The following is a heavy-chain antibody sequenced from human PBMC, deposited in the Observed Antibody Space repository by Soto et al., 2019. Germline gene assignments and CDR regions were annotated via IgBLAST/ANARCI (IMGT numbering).Heavy chain of an antibody. CDR1: GGSFSGYY. V-gene: IGHV4-34*01. D-gene: IGHD2-2*01. J-gene: IGHJ5*02. Sequence: SETLSLTCAVYGGSFSGYYWSWIRQPPGKGLEWIGEINHSGSTNYNPSLKSRVTISVDTSKNQFSLKLSSVTAADTAVYYCARGKAHIVVVPAAMGVWFDPWGQGTLVTVSS. CDR3: ARGKAHIVVVPAAMGVWFDP. CDR2: INHSGST.